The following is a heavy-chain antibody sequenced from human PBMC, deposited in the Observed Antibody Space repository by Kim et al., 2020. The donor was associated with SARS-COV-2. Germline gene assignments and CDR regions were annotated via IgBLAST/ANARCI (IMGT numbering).Heavy chain of an antibody. CDR3: ARTKGWLPRTYFDY. Sequence: ASVKVSCKASGYTFTSYAMKWVRQAPGQGLEWMGWINTNTGNSTYAQGFTGRFVFSLDTSVSTAYLQISSLKAEDTAVYYCARTKGWLPRTYFDYCGQRT. V-gene: IGHV7-4-1*02. CDR1: GYTFTSYA. D-gene: IGHD5-12*01. J-gene: IGHJ4*02. CDR2: INTNTGNS.